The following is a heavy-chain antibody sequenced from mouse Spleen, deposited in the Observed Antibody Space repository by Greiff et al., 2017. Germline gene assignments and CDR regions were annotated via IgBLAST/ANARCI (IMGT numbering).Heavy chain of an antibody. CDR1: GYTFTDYY. CDR3: ARDGYYPYYYAMDY. D-gene: IGHD2-3*01. Sequence: QVQLQQSGAELVRPGASVKLSCKASGYTFTDYYINWVKQRPGQGLEWIARIYPGSGNTYYNEKFKGKATLTAEKSSSTAYMQLSSLTSEDSAVYFCARDGYYPYYYAMDYWGQGTSVTVSS. V-gene: IGHV1-76*01. J-gene: IGHJ4*01. CDR2: IYPGSGNT.